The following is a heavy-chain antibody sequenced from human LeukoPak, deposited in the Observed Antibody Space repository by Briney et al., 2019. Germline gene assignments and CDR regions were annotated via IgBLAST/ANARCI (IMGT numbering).Heavy chain of an antibody. Sequence: ASVKVSCKASGYTFTSYGISWVRQAPGQGLEWMGWISAHNGNTNYAQKLQGRVTMTTDTSTSTAYMELRSLRSDDTAVYYCARAYTYYDFWSGYYQDYYYYMDVWGKGTTVTVSS. D-gene: IGHD3-3*01. CDR2: ISAHNGNT. V-gene: IGHV1-18*01. CDR3: ARAYTYYDFWSGYYQDYYYYMDV. CDR1: GYTFTSYG. J-gene: IGHJ6*03.